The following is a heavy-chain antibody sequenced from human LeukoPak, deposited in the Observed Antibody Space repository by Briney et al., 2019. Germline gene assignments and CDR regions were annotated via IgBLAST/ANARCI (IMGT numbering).Heavy chain of an antibody. CDR2: ISCSSSYI. Sequence: PGGSLRLSCAASGFTFNSYSMNWVRQAPGKGLEWVSSISCSSSYIYYADSVKGRVTISRDNAKNSLYLEMNSLRAEDTAVYYCARDRVSTPMDAYDYWGQGTLVTVSS. V-gene: IGHV3-21*01. J-gene: IGHJ4*02. CDR1: GFTFNSYS. CDR3: ARDRVSTPMDAYDY. D-gene: IGHD5-18*01.